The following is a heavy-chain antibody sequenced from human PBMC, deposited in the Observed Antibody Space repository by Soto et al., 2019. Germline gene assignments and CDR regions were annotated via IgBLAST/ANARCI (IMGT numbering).Heavy chain of an antibody. CDR3: VREIISTVTEPPQF. V-gene: IGHV3-21*01. D-gene: IGHD4-17*01. Sequence: EVQLVESGGGLVKPGGSLRLSCKASGFTFSYYSMNWVRQAPGKGLEWVSAISSSSLHIYYVDSVKGRFTISRDNAKSSLFPQMNSLRAEDTAVYYCVREIISTVTEPPQFWGQGTLVTVSS. CDR2: ISSSSLHI. J-gene: IGHJ4*02. CDR1: GFTFSYYS.